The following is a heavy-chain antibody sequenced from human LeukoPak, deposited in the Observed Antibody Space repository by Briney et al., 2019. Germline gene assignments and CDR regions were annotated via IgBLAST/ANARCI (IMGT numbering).Heavy chain of an antibody. D-gene: IGHD6-19*01. J-gene: IGHJ3*02. CDR1: GYTFTVYH. CDR3: ARQRSGWSYDAFDI. V-gene: IGHV1-2*06. Sequence: GASVKVSCKASGYTFTVYHMHWVRQAPGQGLEWMGRINPNSGGTTYAQKFQGRGTMTRDTSISTAYKELSRLRSDDTAVFYCARQRSGWSYDAFDIWGQGTMVTVSS. CDR2: INPNSGGT.